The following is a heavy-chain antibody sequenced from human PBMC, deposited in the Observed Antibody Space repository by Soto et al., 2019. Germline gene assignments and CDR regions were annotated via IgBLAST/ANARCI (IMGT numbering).Heavy chain of an antibody. CDR1: GGSFSGYY. CDR2: INHSGST. D-gene: IGHD4-17*01. V-gene: IGHV4-34*01. J-gene: IGHJ4*02. Sequence: QVQLQQWGAGLLKPSETLFLTCAVYGGSFSGYYWSWIRQPPGKGLEWIGEINHSGSTNYNPSLKSRVTISVDTSKNQFSLKLSSVTAADTAVYYCARVGVTTGFSQDYWGQGTLVTVSS. CDR3: ARVGVTTGFSQDY.